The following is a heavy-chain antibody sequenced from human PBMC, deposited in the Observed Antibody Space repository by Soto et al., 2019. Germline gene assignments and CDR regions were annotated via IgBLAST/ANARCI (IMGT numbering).Heavy chain of an antibody. CDR1: GYTFTGYY. Sequence: ASVKVSCKASGYTFTGYYMHWVRQAPGQGLEWMGWINPNSGGTNYAQKFQGWVTMTRDTSISTAYMELSRLRSDDTAVYYCARGDAYYYDSSGYPCYFDYWGQGTLVTVSS. CDR3: ARGDAYYYDSSGYPCYFDY. D-gene: IGHD3-22*01. CDR2: INPNSGGT. V-gene: IGHV1-2*04. J-gene: IGHJ4*01.